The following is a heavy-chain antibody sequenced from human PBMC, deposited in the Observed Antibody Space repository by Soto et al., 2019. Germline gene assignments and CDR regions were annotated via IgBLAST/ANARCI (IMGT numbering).Heavy chain of an antibody. V-gene: IGHV1-69*06. CDR2: IIPIFGTP. D-gene: IGHD2-2*01. Sequence: AAVKVSCKACGGTFNNYVINWVRQAPGQGLEWMAGIIPIFGTPNYAQKFQGRVTITADKSTSTAYMELNSLRSEDTAVYYCAGRCDGTNCLAHFDYWGQGTLVTVSS. CDR3: AGRCDGTNCLAHFDY. CDR1: GGTFNNYV. J-gene: IGHJ4*02.